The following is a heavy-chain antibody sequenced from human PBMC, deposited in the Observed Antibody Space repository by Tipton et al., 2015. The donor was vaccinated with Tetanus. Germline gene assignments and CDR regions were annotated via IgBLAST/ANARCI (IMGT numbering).Heavy chain of an antibody. D-gene: IGHD3-3*01. Sequence: TLSLTCTVSGGSVSSGSYFWSWIRQPPGKGLQWIGYIYYSGTTNYNPSLKSRVTISVDTSKNQFSLNLTSVTAADTAVYYCARTSGYMYSDCWGQGTLVTVSS. V-gene: IGHV4-61*01. CDR1: GGSVSSGSYF. CDR2: IYYSGTT. J-gene: IGHJ4*02. CDR3: ARTSGYMYSDC.